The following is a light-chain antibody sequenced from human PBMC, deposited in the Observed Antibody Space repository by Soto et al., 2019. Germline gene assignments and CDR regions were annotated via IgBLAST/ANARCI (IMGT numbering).Light chain of an antibody. CDR3: SSYTTSSTRV. V-gene: IGLV2-14*03. Sequence: QSALTQPASVSGSPGQSITISCTGTSSDVGAYDFVSWYQQHPDKAPKLMIYEVSNRPSGVSHRFSGSKSVNTATLTISGLQAEDEAGYYCSSYTTSSTRVFGTGTKVTVL. CDR1: SSDVGAYDF. J-gene: IGLJ1*01. CDR2: EVS.